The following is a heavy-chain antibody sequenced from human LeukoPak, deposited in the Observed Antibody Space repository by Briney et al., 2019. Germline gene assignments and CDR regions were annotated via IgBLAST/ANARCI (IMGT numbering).Heavy chain of an antibody. CDR2: IYNSGST. CDR1: GGSINSYY. D-gene: IGHD3-9*01. V-gene: IGHV4-59*01. J-gene: IGHJ4*02. Sequence: SETLSLTCTVSGGSINSYYWTWIRQPPGKGLEWIGNIYNSGSTNYNPLFESRATISVDTSKNQFSLKLTSVTAADTAVYFCARGEDFERYYLAYWGQGTLVTVSS. CDR3: ARGEDFERYYLAY.